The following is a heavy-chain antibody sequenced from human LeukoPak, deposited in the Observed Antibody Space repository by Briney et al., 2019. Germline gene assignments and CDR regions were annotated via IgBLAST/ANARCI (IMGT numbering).Heavy chain of an antibody. CDR1: GFTFSRYG. CDR2: ILYDGSNK. J-gene: IGHJ4*02. D-gene: IGHD2-21*02. V-gene: IGHV3-30*18. CDR3: AKDLDPYCGGDCFNGDY. Sequence: GGSLRLSCAASGFTFSRYGMHWVRQAPGKGLEWVADILYDGSNKYYADSVKGRFTISRDNSKNTLYLQMNSLRAEDTAVYYCAKDLDPYCGGDCFNGDYWGQGTLVTVSS.